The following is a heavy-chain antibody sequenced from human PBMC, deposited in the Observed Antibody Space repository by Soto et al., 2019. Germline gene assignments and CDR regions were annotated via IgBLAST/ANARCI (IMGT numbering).Heavy chain of an antibody. CDR1: GGSISSSGYY. CDR3: AKAYCDGDCYTWRGYFHN. J-gene: IGHJ1*01. V-gene: IGHV4-39*03. Sequence: SETLSLTCIVSGGSISSSGYYWGWFRQPPGKGLEWIAGMCYNERTYTTPSLQSRVTISVDTSANQFSLKLGSVTAADTDFYYCAKAYCDGDCYTWRGYFHNWGQGTLVTVSS. CDR2: MCYNERT. D-gene: IGHD2-21*01.